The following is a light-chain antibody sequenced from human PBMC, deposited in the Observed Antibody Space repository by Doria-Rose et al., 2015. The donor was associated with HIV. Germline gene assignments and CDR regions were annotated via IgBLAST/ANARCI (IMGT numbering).Light chain of an antibody. J-gene: IGKJ1*01. CDR1: QSFSSTY. V-gene: IGKV3-20*01. CDR3: HQYGTSWT. CDR2: DGS. Sequence: TQSPGTLSLSPGESATLSCRASQSFSSTYLARYQQKPGQAPILLSYDGSTRATGIPDRFSASGSGTDFTLTINRLEPEDFALYYCHQYGTSWTFGQGTKVEI.